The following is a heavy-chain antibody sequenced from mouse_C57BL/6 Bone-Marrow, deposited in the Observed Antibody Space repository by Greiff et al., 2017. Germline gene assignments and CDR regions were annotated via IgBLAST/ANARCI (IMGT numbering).Heavy chain of an antibody. CDR2: IYPGSGST. D-gene: IGHD2-3*01. CDR1: GYTFTSYW. V-gene: IGHV1-55*01. Sequence: QVQLQQPGAELVKPGASVKMSCKASGYTFTSYWITWVKQRPGQGLEWIGDIYPGSGSTNYNEKFKSKATRTVNPSYSTAYMQLSSLTSEDSAVYYCARYRDNDGYYTGDIDVWGTGTTVTVSS. CDR3: ARYRDNDGYYTGDIDV. J-gene: IGHJ1*03.